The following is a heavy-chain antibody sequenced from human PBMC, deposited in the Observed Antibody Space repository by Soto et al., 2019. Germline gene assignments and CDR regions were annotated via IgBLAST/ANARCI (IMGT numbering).Heavy chain of an antibody. CDR2: FYYTGST. V-gene: IGHV4-61*03. CDR3: AGGTDGKKVAY. J-gene: IGHJ4*02. Sequence: PSETLSLTCAVSGGSVSRELYYWNWIRQPPGKGLEWIGYFYYTGSTNYNPSLESRLTMSVDMSKNHFSLKLSSVTAADTAVYYCAGGTDGKKVAYWGQGTLVTVS. CDR1: GGSVSRELYY. D-gene: IGHD5-12*01.